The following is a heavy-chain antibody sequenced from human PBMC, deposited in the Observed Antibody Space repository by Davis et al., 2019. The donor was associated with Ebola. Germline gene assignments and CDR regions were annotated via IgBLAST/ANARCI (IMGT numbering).Heavy chain of an antibody. CDR3: ARDGYCSSTSCHPTYGTDV. V-gene: IGHV4-34*01. J-gene: IGHJ6*02. Sequence: GALRLSCAVYGGSFSGYYWSWIRQPPGKGLEWIGEINHSGSTNYNPSLKSRVTISVDTSKNQFSLKLSSVTAADTAVYYCARDGYCSSTSCHPTYGTDVWGQGTTVTVSS. D-gene: IGHD2-2*03. CDR2: INHSGST. CDR1: GGSFSGYY.